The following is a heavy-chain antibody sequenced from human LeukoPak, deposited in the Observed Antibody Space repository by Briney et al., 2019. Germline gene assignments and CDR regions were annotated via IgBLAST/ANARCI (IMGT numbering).Heavy chain of an antibody. V-gene: IGHV1-18*01. CDR3: ARDLAYCGGDCYSSYYYYGMDV. CDR1: GYTFTSYG. J-gene: IGHJ6*02. D-gene: IGHD2-21*02. Sequence: ASVKVSCKASGYTFTSYGINWVRQAPGQGLEWMGWISTHDGNTNYAQKFQGWVTMTRDTSISTAYMELSRLRSDDTAVYYCARDLAYCGGDCYSSYYYYGMDVWGQGTTVTVSS. CDR2: ISTHDGNT.